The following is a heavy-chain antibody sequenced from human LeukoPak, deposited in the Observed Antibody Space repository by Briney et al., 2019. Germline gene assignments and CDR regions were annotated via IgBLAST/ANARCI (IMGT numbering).Heavy chain of an antibody. Sequence: GGSLRLSCAASGLTFSSYAMSWVRQAPGKGLEWVSAISGSGGSTYYADSVKGRFTISRDNSKNTLYLQMNSLRAEDTAVYYCAKDRSSGTGLAGYFDYWGQGTLVTVSS. V-gene: IGHV3-23*01. D-gene: IGHD3-10*01. CDR1: GLTFSSYA. CDR3: AKDRSSGTGLAGYFDY. J-gene: IGHJ4*02. CDR2: ISGSGGST.